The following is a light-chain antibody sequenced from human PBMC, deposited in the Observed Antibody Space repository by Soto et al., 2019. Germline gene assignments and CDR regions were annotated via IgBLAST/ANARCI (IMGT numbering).Light chain of an antibody. Sequence: VMTQSPATLSVSPGERATLSCRASQNIYSNVAWYQQRPGQAPRLLIYRASTRAPGIPARFSGSGSGTEFTLTISSLQSEDFTVYSCVQSHNLCGFGQGTKVDIK. CDR1: QNIYSN. CDR3: VQSHNLCG. V-gene: IGKV3-15*01. J-gene: IGKJ1*01. CDR2: RAS.